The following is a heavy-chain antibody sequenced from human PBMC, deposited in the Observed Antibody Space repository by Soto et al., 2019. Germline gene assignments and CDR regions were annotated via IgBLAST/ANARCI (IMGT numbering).Heavy chain of an antibody. Sequence: QLQESGPGLVRPSGTLSLTCVVSGGFFSRNNWWSWVRQSAGKNLEWIGEIYHTGRTSYNPSLQGRVTMSVDKPNKQSSLRLNSVIATDTAIYYCAKGNQALDVWGQGIAVIVSS. J-gene: IGHJ6*02. CDR2: IYHTGRT. CDR1: GGFFSRNNW. V-gene: IGHV4-4*02. CDR3: AKGNQALDV. D-gene: IGHD2-2*01.